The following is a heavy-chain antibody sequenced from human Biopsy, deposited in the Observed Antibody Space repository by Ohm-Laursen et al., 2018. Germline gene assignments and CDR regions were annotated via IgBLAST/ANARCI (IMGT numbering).Heavy chain of an antibody. V-gene: IGHV1-24*01. CDR2: FAPENGKT. D-gene: IGHD1-1*01. J-gene: IGHJ4*02. Sequence: ASVKVSCKISGYTLPELSRHWVRQAPGKGLDGMEGFAPENGKTVYAQNFQARVSMTEDTSTDTAYMELRSLRSEDTAVYYCAADINVWNVNYWGQGTQVTVPS. CDR3: AADINVWNVNY. CDR1: GYTLPELS.